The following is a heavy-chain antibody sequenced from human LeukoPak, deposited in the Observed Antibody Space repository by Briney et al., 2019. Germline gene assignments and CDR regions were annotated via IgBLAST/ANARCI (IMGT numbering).Heavy chain of an antibody. V-gene: IGHV4-39*01. Sequence: SETLSLTCTVSGGSHSSSSYYLGWIRQPPGKGLEWIVSIYYSGSTYYNPSLKSRVTISVDTSKNQFSLKLSSVTAADTAVYYCARQFCSGGSCYSDYYYGMDVWGQGTTVTVSS. D-gene: IGHD2-15*01. CDR1: GGSHSSSSYY. CDR2: IYYSGST. CDR3: ARQFCSGGSCYSDYYYGMDV. J-gene: IGHJ6*02.